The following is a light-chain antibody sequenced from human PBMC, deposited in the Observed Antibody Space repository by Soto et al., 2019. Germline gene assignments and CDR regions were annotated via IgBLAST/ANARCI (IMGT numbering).Light chain of an antibody. V-gene: IGLV2-23*02. J-gene: IGLJ1*01. CDR1: SSVVGSYNL. CDR3: CSYAGSSTYV. Sequence: QPVRTRPASVSGSPGHPITFSCTGTSSVVGSYNLVSWYQQHPGKAPKLMIYEVSKRPSGVSNRFSGSKSGNTASLTISGLQAEDEADYYCCSYAGSSTYVFGTGTRSPS. CDR2: EVS.